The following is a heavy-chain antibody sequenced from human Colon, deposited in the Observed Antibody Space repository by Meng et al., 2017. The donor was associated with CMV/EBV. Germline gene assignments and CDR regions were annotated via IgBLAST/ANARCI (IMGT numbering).Heavy chain of an antibody. Sequence: ASVKVSCKTSGYTFNTYGVTWVRQAPGQGLEWMGWISGSNGNTNYAQKLQGRVALTTDTSTGTAYMELGGLTSDDTAVYYCARGGGYFSAGSYPAYFDQWGQGTLVTVSS. CDR3: ARGGGYFSAGSYPAYFDQ. D-gene: IGHD3-10*01. J-gene: IGHJ4*02. V-gene: IGHV1-18*01. CDR1: GYTFNTYG. CDR2: ISGSNGNT.